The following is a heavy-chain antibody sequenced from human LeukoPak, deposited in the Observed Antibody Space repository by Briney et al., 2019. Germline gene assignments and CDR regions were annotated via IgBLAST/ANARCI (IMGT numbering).Heavy chain of an antibody. CDR2: IDPSDSYT. CDR3: ARHFTSYSSSSRLAY. J-gene: IGHJ4*02. CDR1: GYSFTSYW. Sequence: GESLKISCKGSGYSFTSYWISWVRQMPGKGLEWMGRIDPSDSYTNYSPSFQGHVTISADKSITTAYLQWSSLKASDTAMYYCARHFTSYSSSSRLAYWGQGTLVTVSP. V-gene: IGHV5-10-1*01. D-gene: IGHD6-13*01.